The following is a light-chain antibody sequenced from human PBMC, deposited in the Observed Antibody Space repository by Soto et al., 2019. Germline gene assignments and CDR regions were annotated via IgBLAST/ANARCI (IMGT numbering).Light chain of an antibody. CDR3: QQGYSPLLT. Sequence: IQMTQSPSSLSASVGDRVTITCRASQGISNDLGWYQQKPGKAPELLIFAASTLQSGVPSRFSGSGSGTDFTLTISNLQPEDFAVYYCQQGYSPLLTFGGGTRVEIK. CDR2: AAS. CDR1: QGISND. V-gene: IGKV1-39*01. J-gene: IGKJ4*01.